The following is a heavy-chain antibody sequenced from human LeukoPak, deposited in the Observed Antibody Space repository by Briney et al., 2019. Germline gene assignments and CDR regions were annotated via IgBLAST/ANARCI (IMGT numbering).Heavy chain of an antibody. V-gene: IGHV3-23*01. J-gene: IGHJ4*02. CDR1: GITLSNYG. CDR2: ISGSGGGT. D-gene: IGHD5-12*01. CDR3: AKGSGYDTDFDY. Sequence: GGSLRLSCAVSGITLSNYGMSWVRQAPGKGLEWVAGISGSGGGTYYAGSVKGRFTISRDNPKNTLYLQMNSLRDEDTAVYYCAKGSGYDTDFDYWGQGTLVSVSS.